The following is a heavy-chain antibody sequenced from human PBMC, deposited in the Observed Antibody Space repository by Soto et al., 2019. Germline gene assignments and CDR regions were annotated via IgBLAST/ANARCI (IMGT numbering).Heavy chain of an antibody. CDR3: ARGGSVTTSHYGMDV. CDR2: IYYSGST. D-gene: IGHD4-4*01. CDR1: GGSISSGDYY. V-gene: IGHV4-30-4*01. Sequence: QVQLQESGPGLVKPSQTLSLTCTVSGGSISSGDYYWSWIRQPPGKGLEWIGYIYYSGSTYYNPSLKSRVTISVDTSKNQFSLKLSSVTAADTAVYYCARGGSVTTSHYGMDVWGQGTTVTVSS. J-gene: IGHJ6*02.